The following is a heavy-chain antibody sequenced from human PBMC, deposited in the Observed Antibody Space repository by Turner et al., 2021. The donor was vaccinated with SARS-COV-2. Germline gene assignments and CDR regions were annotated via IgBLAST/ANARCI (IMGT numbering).Heavy chain of an antibody. Sequence: QVQLVQSWAEVKKPVASVKVSCKASGYTFTGYYMHWVRQAPGQGLEWKGWINPYSGGTNYAKKFQGRVTMTRDTSSSTAYMELSRLRSDDTAVYYCARVGSSWSDGRDWFDPWGQGTLVTVSS. D-gene: IGHD6-13*01. V-gene: IGHV1-2*02. J-gene: IGHJ5*02. CDR3: ARVGSSWSDGRDWFDP. CDR2: INPYSGGT. CDR1: GYTFTGYY.